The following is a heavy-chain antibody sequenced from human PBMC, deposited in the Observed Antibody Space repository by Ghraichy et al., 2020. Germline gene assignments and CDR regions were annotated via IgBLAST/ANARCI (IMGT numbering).Heavy chain of an antibody. CDR1: GGSISSSNW. CDR3: ASITMVRGVIGHFDL. CDR2: IYHSGST. Sequence: SETLSLTCAVSGGSISSSNWWSWVRQPPGKGLEWIGEIYHSGSTNYNPSLKSRVTISVDKSKNQFSLKLSSVTAADTAVYYCASITMVRGVIGHFDLWGRGTLVTVSS. J-gene: IGHJ2*01. D-gene: IGHD3-10*01. V-gene: IGHV4-4*02.